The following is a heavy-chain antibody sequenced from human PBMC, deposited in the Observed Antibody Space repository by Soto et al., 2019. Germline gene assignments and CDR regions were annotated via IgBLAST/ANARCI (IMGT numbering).Heavy chain of an antibody. CDR1: GYTFTGYY. CDR3: ARGFYDSSGFFYAGWFGP. J-gene: IGHJ5*02. CDR2: INPNSGGT. Sequence: ASVKVSCKASGYTFTGYYMHWVRQAPGQGLEWMGWINPNSGGTSYAQKFQGRVTMTRDTSINTAYMEMTSLRSDDTAVYYCARGFYDSSGFFYAGWFGPWGQGTLVTVSS. V-gene: IGHV1-2*02. D-gene: IGHD3-22*01.